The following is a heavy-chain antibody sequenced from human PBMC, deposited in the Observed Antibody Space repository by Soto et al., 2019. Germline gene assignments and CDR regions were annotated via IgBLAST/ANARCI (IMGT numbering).Heavy chain of an antibody. CDR3: AHAYGGTSWPNDAFDV. V-gene: IGHV2-5*02. CDR2: IFWDDDA. D-gene: IGHD2-21*01. CDR1: GFSISADGVG. J-gene: IGHJ3*01. Sequence: QITLKESGPTLVKPTQTLTLTCIFSGFSISADGVGVGWIRQPPGKALEWLALIFWDDDARYSPSLKSRLTITKDTSKNQVVLTMTNMDPVDTVTYYCAHAYGGTSWPNDAFDVWGPGTVVTVSS.